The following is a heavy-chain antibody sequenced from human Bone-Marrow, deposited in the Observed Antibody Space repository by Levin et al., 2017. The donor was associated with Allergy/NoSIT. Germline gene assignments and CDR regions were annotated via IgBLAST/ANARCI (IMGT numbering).Heavy chain of an antibody. V-gene: IGHV4-39*01. D-gene: IGHD4-11*01. Sequence: TSSETLSLTCSVSGGSIGSSSSYWGWIRQPPGKGLQWIASIYYSGSTYYNPSLKSRLTISVDTSKNQFSLKLTSVTAADTAVYYCARRFAASSNWDFDYWGQGTLVTVSS. CDR1: GGSIGSSSSY. CDR2: IYYSGST. J-gene: IGHJ4*02. CDR3: ARRFAASSNWDFDY.